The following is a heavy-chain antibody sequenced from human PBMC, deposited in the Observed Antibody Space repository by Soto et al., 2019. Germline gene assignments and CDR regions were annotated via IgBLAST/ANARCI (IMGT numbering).Heavy chain of an antibody. Sequence: EVQLVESGGGLVKPGGSLRLSCAASGFTFSSYSMNWVRQAPGKGLEWVSSISSSSSYIYYADSVKGRFAISRDNARNSLYLQMNRMRAVDTAVYYCASNCMRWDWGQGTLVTVSS. V-gene: IGHV3-21*01. CDR1: GFTFSSYS. CDR2: ISSSSSYI. CDR3: ASNCMRWD. D-gene: IGHD1-1*01. J-gene: IGHJ4*02.